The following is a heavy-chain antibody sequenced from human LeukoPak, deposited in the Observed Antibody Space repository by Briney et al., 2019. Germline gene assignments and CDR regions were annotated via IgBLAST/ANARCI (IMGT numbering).Heavy chain of an antibody. CDR3: ARGFSSSWYGYYYYYYMDV. D-gene: IGHD6-13*01. CDR1: GYTFISYG. J-gene: IGHJ6*03. V-gene: IGHV1-46*01. Sequence: ASVKVSCKASGYTFISYGFTWVRQAPGQGLEWMGIINPSGGSTSYAQKFQGRVTMTRDTSTSTVYMELSSLRSEDTAVYYCARGFSSSWYGYYYYYYMDVWGKGTTVTVSS. CDR2: INPSGGST.